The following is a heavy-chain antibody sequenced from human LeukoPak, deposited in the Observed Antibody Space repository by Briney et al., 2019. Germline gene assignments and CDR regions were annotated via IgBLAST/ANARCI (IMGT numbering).Heavy chain of an antibody. D-gene: IGHD3-10*01. J-gene: IGHJ6*04. CDR1: GGTFSSYA. CDR3: ASRWFGEILTGYYYYGMDV. CDR2: IIPIFGTA. Sequence: WASVKVSCKASGGTFSSYAISWVRQAPGQGLEWMGGIIPIFGTANYAQKFQGRVTITAAKSTSTAYMELSSLRSEDTAVYYCASRWFGEILTGYYYYGMDVWGKGTTVTVSS. V-gene: IGHV1-69*06.